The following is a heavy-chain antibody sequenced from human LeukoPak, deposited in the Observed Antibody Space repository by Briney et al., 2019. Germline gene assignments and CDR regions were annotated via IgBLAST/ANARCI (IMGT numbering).Heavy chain of an antibody. Sequence: ASVKVSCKASEYTFTNYDINWVRQATGQGLEWVGWVNPHSGNTGYAQKFQGRVTVTRNTSISTAYMELSSLRSEDTAAYYCARDLRGYSYGYDYWGQGTLVSVSS. J-gene: IGHJ4*02. V-gene: IGHV1-8*01. CDR2: VNPHSGNT. D-gene: IGHD5-18*01. CDR1: EYTFTNYD. CDR3: ARDLRGYSYGYDY.